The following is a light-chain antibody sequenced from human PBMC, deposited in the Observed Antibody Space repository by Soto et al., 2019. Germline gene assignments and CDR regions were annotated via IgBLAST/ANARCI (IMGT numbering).Light chain of an antibody. CDR1: QSVSSSY. CDR3: QHYCSSLWT. Sequence: EIVLTQSPGTLSASPGERATLSCRASQSVSSSYLAWYQQKPGQAPRPLIYGASSRATGIPDRFSGSGSGTDFTLTTSRLEPEDFAVYYCQHYCSSLWTFGQGTKVEIK. V-gene: IGKV3-20*01. CDR2: GAS. J-gene: IGKJ1*01.